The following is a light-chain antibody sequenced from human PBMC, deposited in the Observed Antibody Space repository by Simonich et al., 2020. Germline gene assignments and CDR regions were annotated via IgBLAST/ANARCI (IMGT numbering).Light chain of an antibody. CDR2: GAS. Sequence: EIVMTQSPATLSVSPGERATLSCRASQSVSRHLAWYQQKPDQAPRLLIYGASTRATGIPDRFSGSGSGTDFTLNISRLEPEDFAVYYCQQYGSSQYTFGQGTKLEIK. CDR1: QSVSRH. CDR3: QQYGSSQYT. J-gene: IGKJ2*01. V-gene: IGKV3-20*01.